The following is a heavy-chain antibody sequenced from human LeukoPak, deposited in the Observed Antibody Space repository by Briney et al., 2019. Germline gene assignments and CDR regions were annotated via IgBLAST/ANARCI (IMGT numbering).Heavy chain of an antibody. CDR2: ISAYNGNT. Sequence: ASVKVSCKASGYTFTSYGIGWVRQAPGQGLEWMGWISAYNGNTNYAQKLQGRVTMTTDTSTSTAYMELRSLRSDDTAVYYCARCAVATVTTSPGPGDYWGQGTLVTVSS. D-gene: IGHD4-17*01. V-gene: IGHV1-18*01. CDR3: ARCAVATVTTSPGPGDY. CDR1: GYTFTSYG. J-gene: IGHJ4*02.